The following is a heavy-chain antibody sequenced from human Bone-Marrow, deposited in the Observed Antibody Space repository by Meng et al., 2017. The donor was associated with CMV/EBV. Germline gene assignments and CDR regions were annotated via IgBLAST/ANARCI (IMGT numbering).Heavy chain of an antibody. J-gene: IGHJ4*02. CDR2: IYYSGST. CDR3: ARVGHGDFWSHLGYYFDY. Sequence: SETLSLTCTVSGGSISSSSYYWGWIRQPPGKGLEWIGSIYYSGSTYYNPSLKSRVTISVDTSKNQFSLKLSSVTAADTAVYYCARVGHGDFWSHLGYYFDYWGQGTLVNVSS. CDR1: GGSISSSSYY. V-gene: IGHV4-39*01. D-gene: IGHD3-3*01.